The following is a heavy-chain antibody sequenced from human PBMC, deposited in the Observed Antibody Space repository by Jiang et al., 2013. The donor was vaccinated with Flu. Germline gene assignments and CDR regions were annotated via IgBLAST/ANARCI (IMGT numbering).Heavy chain of an antibody. D-gene: IGHD5-18*01. J-gene: IGHJ6*03. Sequence: SSVKVSCKASGGTFSSYAISWVRQAPGQGLEWMGGIIPIFGTANYAQKFQGRVTITADESTSTAYMELSSLRSEDTAVYYCAGGIPSLLFSYYYYYMDVWGKGTTVTVSS. CDR2: IIPIFGTA. CDR3: AGGIPSLLFSYYYYYMDV. CDR1: GGTFSSYA. V-gene: IGHV1-69*01.